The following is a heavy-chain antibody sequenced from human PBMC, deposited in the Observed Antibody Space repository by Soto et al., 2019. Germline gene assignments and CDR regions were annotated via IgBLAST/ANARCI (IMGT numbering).Heavy chain of an antibody. J-gene: IGHJ6*02. D-gene: IGHD3-9*01. CDR2: IKQEGREK. CDR3: ARDPTVYYDILTGYVSFDYYYGMDV. CDR1: GFTFSRVW. Sequence: PGGSLRLSCAASGFTFSRVWMSWVRQAPGKGLEWVASIKQEGREKWYGDSVKGRFTISRDNAKNSLYLQMNSLRAEDTAVYYCARDPTVYYDILTGYVSFDYYYGMDVWGQGTTVTVSS. V-gene: IGHV3-7*01.